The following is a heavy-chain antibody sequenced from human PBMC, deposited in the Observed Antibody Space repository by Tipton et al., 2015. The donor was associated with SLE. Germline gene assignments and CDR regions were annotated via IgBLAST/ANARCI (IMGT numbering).Heavy chain of an antibody. D-gene: IGHD6-6*01. Sequence: TLSLTCTVSGGSISSGGYYWSWIRQHPGKGLEWIGYIYYSGSTNYNPSLKSRVTISVDTSKNQFSLKLSSVTAADTAVYYCARRASSSFFDYWGQGTLVTVSS. V-gene: IGHV4-31*03. CDR3: ARRASSSFFDY. CDR1: GGSISSGGYY. J-gene: IGHJ4*02. CDR2: IYYSGST.